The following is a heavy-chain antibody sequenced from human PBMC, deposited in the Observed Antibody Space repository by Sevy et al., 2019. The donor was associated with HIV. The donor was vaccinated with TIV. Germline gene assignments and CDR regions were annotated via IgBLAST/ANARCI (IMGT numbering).Heavy chain of an antibody. Sequence: GGSLRLSCAASGFTXSDYYMSWIRQAPGKGLEWVSYISSSGSTIYYPDSVKGRFTISRDNARNPLHLQMNSLRAEYPAVYYCARGGSSWYGYYYYYGXDVWGQGTTVTVSS. CDR2: ISSSGSTI. V-gene: IGHV3-11*01. J-gene: IGHJ6*02. CDR3: ARGGSSWYGYYYYYGXDV. CDR1: GFTXSDYY. D-gene: IGHD6-13*01.